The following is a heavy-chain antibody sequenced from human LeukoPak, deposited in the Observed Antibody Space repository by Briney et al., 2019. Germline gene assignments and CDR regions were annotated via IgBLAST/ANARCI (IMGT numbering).Heavy chain of an antibody. CDR2: INHSGST. V-gene: IGHV4-34*01. CDR3: ARQKAYGDYAWPLKSSSNWYFDL. J-gene: IGHJ2*01. CDR1: GGSFSGYY. Sequence: PSETLSLTCAVYGGSFSGYYWSWIRQPPGKGLEWIGEINHSGSTNYNPSLKSRVTISVDTSKNQFSLKLSSVTAADTAVYYCARQKAYGDYAWPLKSSSNWYFDLWGRGTLVTVSS. D-gene: IGHD4-17*01.